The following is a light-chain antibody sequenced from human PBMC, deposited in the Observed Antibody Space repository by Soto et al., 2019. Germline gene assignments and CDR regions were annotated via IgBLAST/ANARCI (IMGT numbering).Light chain of an antibody. CDR2: KAS. CDR1: QTISSW. V-gene: IGKV1-5*03. CDR3: LQDINYPWT. J-gene: IGKJ1*01. Sequence: DIQMTQSPSTLSGSVGDRVTMTCRASQTISSWLAWYQQKPGKAPKLLIYKASTLKSGVPPRFSGSGSGTDFTLAISSLQPEDSATYYCLQDINYPWTFGQGTKVDIK.